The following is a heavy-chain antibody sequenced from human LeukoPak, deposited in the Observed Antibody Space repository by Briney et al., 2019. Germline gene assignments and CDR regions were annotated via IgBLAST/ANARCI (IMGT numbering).Heavy chain of an antibody. CDR3: VRDVLYYYGAERLFWFDP. V-gene: IGHV3-7*01. CDR2: IKQDGIEK. Sequence: GGSLRLSCEGSEFSFSSYWMSWVRQAPGKGLEWVAKIKQDGIEKYYVDSVKGRFTISRDNAKNSMYLLMNSLRVEDTAVYYCVRDVLYYYGAERLFWFDPWGQGTLVTVSS. D-gene: IGHD3-10*01. J-gene: IGHJ5*02. CDR1: EFSFSSYW.